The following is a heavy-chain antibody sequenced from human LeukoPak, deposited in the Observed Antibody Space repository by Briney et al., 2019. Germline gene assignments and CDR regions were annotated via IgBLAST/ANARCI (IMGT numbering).Heavy chain of an antibody. Sequence: PSETLSLTCAVYGGSFSGYYWSWIRQPPGKGLEWIGEINHSGSTNYNPSLKSRVTISVDTSKNQFSLKLSSVTAADTAVYYCARVVRGVIPRGGRIDYWGQGTLVTVSS. J-gene: IGHJ4*02. CDR1: GGSFSGYY. V-gene: IGHV4-34*01. CDR3: ARVVRGVIPRGGRIDY. D-gene: IGHD3-10*01. CDR2: INHSGST.